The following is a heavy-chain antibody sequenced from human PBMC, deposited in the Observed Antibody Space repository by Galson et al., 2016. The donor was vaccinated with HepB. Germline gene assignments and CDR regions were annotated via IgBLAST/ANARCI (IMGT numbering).Heavy chain of an antibody. V-gene: IGHV4-39*07. CDR1: GGSMFSLSQY. J-gene: IGHJ4*02. D-gene: IGHD3-16*01. Sequence: SEILSLTCTVSGGSMFSLSQYWGWIRQPPGKGLEWVAAIFNTGRTYDNPSLKGRVTMSADTSTNQFSLNLRSVTAADTAVYYCGTYLEGHGGTGYWGQGTPVIVSS. CDR2: IFNTGRT. CDR3: GTYLEGHGGTGY.